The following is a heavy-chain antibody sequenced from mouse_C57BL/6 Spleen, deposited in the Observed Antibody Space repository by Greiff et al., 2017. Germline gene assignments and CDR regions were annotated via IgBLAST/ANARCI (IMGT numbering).Heavy chain of an antibody. CDR2: IYPGDGDT. D-gene: IGHD1-1*01. CDR1: GYAFSSSW. J-gene: IGHJ4*01. V-gene: IGHV1-82*01. CDR3: ARDYGSSYAMDY. Sequence: VQLQESGPELVKPGASVKISCKASGYAFSSSWMNWVKQRPGKGLEWIGRIYPGDGDTNYNGKFKGKATLTADKSSSTAYIQLSSLTSEDSAVYFCARDYGSSYAMDYWGQGTSVTVSS.